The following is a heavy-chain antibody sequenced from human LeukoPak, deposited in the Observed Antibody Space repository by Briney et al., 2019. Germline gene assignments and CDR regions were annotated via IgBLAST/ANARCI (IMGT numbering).Heavy chain of an antibody. J-gene: IGHJ4*02. D-gene: IGHD1-26*01. V-gene: IGHV4-39*07. Sequence: SETLSLTCTVSGGSISSSNYYWGWIRQPPSKGLEWIGSMYYSGSIFYNPSLKSRVTISINTSKNQFSLKVSSMTAADTAVYYCARTRVPGSYSPKGPFDYWGQGTLVTVSS. CDR1: GGSISSSNYY. CDR3: ARTRVPGSYSPKGPFDY. CDR2: MYYSGSI.